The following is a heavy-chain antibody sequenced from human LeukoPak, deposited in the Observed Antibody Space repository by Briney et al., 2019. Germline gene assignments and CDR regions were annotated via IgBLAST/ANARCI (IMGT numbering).Heavy chain of an antibody. CDR2: MNPNSGNT. V-gene: IGHV1-8*03. CDR3: ARGLSDLLRGDY. J-gene: IGHJ4*02. CDR1: GGTFSSYA. Sequence: ASVKVSCKASGGTFSSYAINWVRQATGQGLEWMGWMNPNSGNTGYAQKFQGRVTITRNTSISTAYMELSSLRSEDTAVYYCARGLSDLLRGDYWGQGTLVTVSS. D-gene: IGHD2-15*01.